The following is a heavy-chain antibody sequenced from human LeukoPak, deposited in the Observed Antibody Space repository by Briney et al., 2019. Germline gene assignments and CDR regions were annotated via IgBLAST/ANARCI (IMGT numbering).Heavy chain of an antibody. J-gene: IGHJ4*02. CDR3: ARHPRVFPFDY. D-gene: IGHD2-21*01. CDR1: GGSISSYY. Sequence: SETLSLTCTVSGGSISSYYWSWIRQPPGKGLEWIGYIYYSGSTNYNPSLKSRVAISVDTSKNQFSLKLSSVTAADTAVYYCARHPRVFPFDYWGQGTLVTVSS. V-gene: IGHV4-59*08. CDR2: IYYSGST.